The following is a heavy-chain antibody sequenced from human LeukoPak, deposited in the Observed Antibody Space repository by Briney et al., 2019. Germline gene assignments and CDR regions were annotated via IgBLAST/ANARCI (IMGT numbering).Heavy chain of an antibody. J-gene: IGHJ4*02. CDR1: GFTFNTYN. Sequence: GGSLRLSCAASGFTFNTYNMNWVRQAPGKGLEWISYISTSSSIIYYADSVKGRFTISRDNSKNTLYLQMNSLRAEDTAVYYCAKNIGGFDYWGQGTLVTVSS. CDR2: ISTSSSII. D-gene: IGHD4-23*01. V-gene: IGHV3-48*01. CDR3: AKNIGGFDY.